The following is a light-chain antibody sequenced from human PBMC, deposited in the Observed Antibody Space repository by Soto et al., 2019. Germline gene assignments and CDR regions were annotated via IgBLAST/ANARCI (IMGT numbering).Light chain of an antibody. CDR3: SSYTSNSTLYV. V-gene: IGLV2-14*01. Sequence: QSALTQPASASGSPGQSITISCTGTSSDVGGYNYVSWYQQHPDKAPKLMIYEVTNRPSGVSFRFSGSKSGNTASLTISGLQPEDEADYYCSSYTSNSTLYVFGTGTKLTVL. CDR2: EVT. J-gene: IGLJ1*01. CDR1: SSDVGGYNY.